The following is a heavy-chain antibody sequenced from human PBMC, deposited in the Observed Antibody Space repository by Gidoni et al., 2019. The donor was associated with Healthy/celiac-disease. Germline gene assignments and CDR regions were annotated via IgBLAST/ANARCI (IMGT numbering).Heavy chain of an antibody. D-gene: IGHD3-10*01. J-gene: IGHJ6*02. CDR3: ARVSPYGSGSYKVTRMDV. Sequence: QVQLVQSGAEVKKPGASVKVSCKASGYTFTGYYMNWVRQAPGQGLEWMGWINPNSGGTNYAQKFQGRVTMTRDTSISTAYMELGRLRSDDTAVYYCARVSPYGSGSYKVTRMDVWGQGTTVTVSS. CDR2: INPNSGGT. V-gene: IGHV1-2*02. CDR1: GYTFTGYY.